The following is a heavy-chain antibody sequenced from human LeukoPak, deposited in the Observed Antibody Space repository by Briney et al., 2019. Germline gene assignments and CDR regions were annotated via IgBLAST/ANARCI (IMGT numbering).Heavy chain of an antibody. J-gene: IGHJ4*02. Sequence: GGSLRLSCAASGFTFHHYAIHWVPQVPGKGLEWVSGISWNSAYIGYADSVKGRFTISRDNAKNSVYLQMNSLRAEDTALYYCAKDKAPLYSGYDWDLDFWGQGTMVTVSS. CDR3: AKDKAPLYSGYDWDLDF. CDR1: GFTFHHYA. D-gene: IGHD5-12*01. V-gene: IGHV3-9*01. CDR2: ISWNSAYI.